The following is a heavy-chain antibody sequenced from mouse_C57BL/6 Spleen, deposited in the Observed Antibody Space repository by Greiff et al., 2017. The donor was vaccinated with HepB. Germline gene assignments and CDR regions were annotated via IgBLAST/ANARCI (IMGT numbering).Heavy chain of an antibody. CDR2: IYPRSGNT. Sequence: QVQLQQSGAELARPGASVKLSCKASGYTFTSYGISWVKQRTGQGLEWIGEIYPRSGNTYYNEKFKGKATLTADKSSSPAYMELRSLTSEDSAVYFGAREERDYDGYYFDYWGQGTTLTVSS. J-gene: IGHJ2*01. CDR1: GYTFTSYG. CDR3: AREERDYDGYYFDY. D-gene: IGHD2-4*01. V-gene: IGHV1-81*01.